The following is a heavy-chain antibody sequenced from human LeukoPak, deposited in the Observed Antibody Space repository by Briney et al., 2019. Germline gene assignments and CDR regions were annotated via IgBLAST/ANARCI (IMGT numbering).Heavy chain of an antibody. CDR2: IYYSGST. CDR3: ARGRRNSYGQRNWFDP. J-gene: IGHJ5*02. D-gene: IGHD5-18*01. CDR1: GGSISSSSYY. Sequence: PSETLSLTCTVSGGSISSSSYYWGWIRQPPGKGLEWIGSIYYSGSTNYNPSLKSRVTISVDTSKNQFSLKLSSVTAADTAVYYCARGRRNSYGQRNWFDPWGQGTLVTVSS. V-gene: IGHV4-39*07.